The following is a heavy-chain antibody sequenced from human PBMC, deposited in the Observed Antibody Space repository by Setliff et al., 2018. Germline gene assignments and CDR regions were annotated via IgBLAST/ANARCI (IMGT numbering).Heavy chain of an antibody. CDR1: GNRFTDYN. Sequence: GASVKVSCKASGNRFTDYNLHWVRQAPGQGLDWMGWINPNSGDTHSAQKFQGRVTMTRDTSINTAYMELSSLTSDDTAFYYCVRSGKFGMRFWFDQWGQGTLVTV. CDR3: VRSGKFGMRFWFDQ. CDR2: INPNSGDT. J-gene: IGHJ5*02. D-gene: IGHD1-26*01. V-gene: IGHV1-2*02.